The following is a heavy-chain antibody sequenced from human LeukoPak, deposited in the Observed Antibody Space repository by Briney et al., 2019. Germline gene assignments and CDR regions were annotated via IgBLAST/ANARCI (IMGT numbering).Heavy chain of an antibody. V-gene: IGHV4-4*07. CDR2: IYTSGST. Sequence: PSETLSLTCTVSGGSISSHYWSWIRLPAGKGLEWIGRIYTSGSTNSNPSLKSRVAMSVDTSKNQFSLMLSSVTAADTAVYYCVRGLYDSSTYRAFHIWGQGTMVTVSS. CDR1: GGSISSHY. CDR3: VRGLYDSSTYRAFHI. D-gene: IGHD3-22*01. J-gene: IGHJ3*02.